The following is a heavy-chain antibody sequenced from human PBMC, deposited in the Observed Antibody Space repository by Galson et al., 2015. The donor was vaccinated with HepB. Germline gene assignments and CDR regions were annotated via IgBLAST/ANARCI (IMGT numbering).Heavy chain of an antibody. CDR1: GFTVSSNY. CDR3: ARDLEHYYDSSGYRRAFDI. J-gene: IGHJ3*02. D-gene: IGHD3-22*01. Sequence: SLRLSCAASGFTVSSNYMSWVRQAPGKRLEWVSVIYSGGSTYYADSVKGRFTISRDNSKNTLYLQMNSLRAEDTAVYYCARDLEHYYDSSGYRRAFDIWGQGTMVTVSS. V-gene: IGHV3-66*01. CDR2: IYSGGST.